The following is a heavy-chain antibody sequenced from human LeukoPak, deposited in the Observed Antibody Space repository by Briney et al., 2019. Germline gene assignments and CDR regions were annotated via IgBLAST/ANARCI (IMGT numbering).Heavy chain of an antibody. J-gene: IGHJ4*02. V-gene: IGHV3-30*18. CDR3: AKGDYGDARFDY. CDR1: GFTFSSYG. CDR2: ISYDGSNK. Sequence: GGSLRLSCAASGFTFSSYGMHWVRQAPGKGLEWVAVISYDGSNKYYADSVKGRFTISRDNSKNTLYLRMNSLRAEDTAVYYCAKGDYGDARFDYWGQGTLVTVSS. D-gene: IGHD4-17*01.